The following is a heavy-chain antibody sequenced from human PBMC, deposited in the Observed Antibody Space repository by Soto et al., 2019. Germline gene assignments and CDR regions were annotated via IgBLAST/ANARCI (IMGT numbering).Heavy chain of an antibody. CDR1: GFTVSSNY. V-gene: IGHV3-66*01. Sequence: EVQLVESGGGLVQPGGSLRLSCAASGFTVSSNYMSWVRQAPGKGLEWVSVIYSGGSTYYADSVKGRFTISRDNSKNTLYLQMNSLRAEDTAVYYCARESGWYGYYGMDVWGQGTTVTVSS. D-gene: IGHD6-19*01. CDR3: ARESGWYGYYGMDV. J-gene: IGHJ6*02. CDR2: IYSGGST.